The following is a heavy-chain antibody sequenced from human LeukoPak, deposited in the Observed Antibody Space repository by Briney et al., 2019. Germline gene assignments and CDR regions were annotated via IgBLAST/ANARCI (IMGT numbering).Heavy chain of an antibody. CDR3: AKDQGYSYYYLDY. V-gene: IGHV3-23*01. Sequence: GGSLRPSCAASGFTFNTHAMSWVRQAPGKGLEWVSGINGNGASTYYSDSVKGRFTISRDNSKNTLYLQMSSLRAEDTAVYYRAKDQGYSYYYLDYWGQGTLVTVSS. J-gene: IGHJ4*02. CDR2: INGNGAST. D-gene: IGHD5-18*01. CDR1: GFTFNTHA.